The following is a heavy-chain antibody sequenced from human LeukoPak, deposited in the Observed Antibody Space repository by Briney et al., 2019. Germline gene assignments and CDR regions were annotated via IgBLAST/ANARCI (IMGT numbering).Heavy chain of an antibody. J-gene: IGHJ4*02. V-gene: IGHV4-61*02. Sequence: TSETLSLTCSVSGRAMSSGSYFWRWIPQAAGEGLVWIGRIYTSGSPNYHPSRKSRVTISVDQSKNQFSLKLSSVTAADTAVYCCARGVRFDWYLDYWGQGTLVTVSS. CDR3: ARGVRFDWYLDY. D-gene: IGHD3-9*01. CDR1: GRAMSSGSYF. CDR2: IYTSGSP.